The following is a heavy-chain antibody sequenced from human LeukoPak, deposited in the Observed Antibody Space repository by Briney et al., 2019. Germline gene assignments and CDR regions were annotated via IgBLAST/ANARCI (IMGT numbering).Heavy chain of an antibody. D-gene: IGHD3-10*01. CDR3: ARGRTYYYGSGSPTSRWFDY. CDR2: INHSGST. Sequence: SETLSLTCAVYGGSFSGYYWSWIRQPPGKGLEWIGEINHSGSTNYNPSLKSRVTISVDTSKNQFSLKLSSVTAADTAVYYCARGRTYYYGSGSPTSRWFDYWGQGTLVTVSP. J-gene: IGHJ4*02. V-gene: IGHV4-34*01. CDR1: GGSFSGYY.